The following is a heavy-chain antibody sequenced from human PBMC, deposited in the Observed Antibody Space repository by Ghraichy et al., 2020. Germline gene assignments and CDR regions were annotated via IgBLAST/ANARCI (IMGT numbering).Heavy chain of an antibody. CDR1: GGSFTGYY. J-gene: IGHJ4*02. V-gene: IGHV4-34*01. CDR3: VRLGIVGGAADDY. Sequence: SETLSLTCAVYGGSFTGYYWSWIRQPPGKELVWIGEVNYGGNTNYNPSFQSRVTMSADPSRSQVSLRLNSVTAAATAIYYCVRLGIVGGAADDYWVQGTLVTVSS. D-gene: IGHD2-21*01. CDR2: VNYGGNT.